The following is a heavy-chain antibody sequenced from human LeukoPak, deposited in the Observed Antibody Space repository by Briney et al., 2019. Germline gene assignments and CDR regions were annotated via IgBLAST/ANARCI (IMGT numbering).Heavy chain of an antibody. CDR3: ARESWSSSWPPYYYYMDV. CDR2: INHSGST. Sequence: SETLSLTCAVYGGSFSGYYWSWIRQPPGKGLEWIGEINHSGSTNYNPSLKSRVTISVDTSKNQFPLKLSSVTAADTAVYYCARESWSSSWPPYYYYMDVWGKGTTVTVSS. V-gene: IGHV4-34*01. D-gene: IGHD6-13*01. J-gene: IGHJ6*03. CDR1: GGSFSGYY.